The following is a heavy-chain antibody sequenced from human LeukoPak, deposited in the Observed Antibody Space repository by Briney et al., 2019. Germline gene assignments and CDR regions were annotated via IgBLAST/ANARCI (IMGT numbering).Heavy chain of an antibody. V-gene: IGHV1-3*04. CDR3: ARDRSWFDP. CDR1: GYIFVNYA. J-gene: IGHJ5*02. Sequence: GASVKVSCKASGYIFVNYAIHWVRQAPGQRLEWMGWSNTGNGNTRYSQKFQGRVTITRDTSASTAYMELSSLRSEDTAVYYCARDRSWFDPWGQGTLVTVPS. D-gene: IGHD3-16*02. CDR2: SNTGNGNT.